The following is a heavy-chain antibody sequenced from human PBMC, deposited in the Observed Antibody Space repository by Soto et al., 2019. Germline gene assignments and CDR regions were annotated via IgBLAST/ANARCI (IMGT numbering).Heavy chain of an antibody. Sequence: EVQLVESGGGLVQPGGSLRLSCAASGFTFSSYWMHWVRQAPGKGLVWVSRINSDGSSTSYADSVKGRFTISRDNAKNTMYLQMNSPRAEDTAVYYCARDQGYSYGYGMDVWGQGTTVTVSS. J-gene: IGHJ6*02. CDR2: INSDGSST. D-gene: IGHD5-18*01. CDR3: ARDQGYSYGYGMDV. V-gene: IGHV3-74*01. CDR1: GFTFSSYW.